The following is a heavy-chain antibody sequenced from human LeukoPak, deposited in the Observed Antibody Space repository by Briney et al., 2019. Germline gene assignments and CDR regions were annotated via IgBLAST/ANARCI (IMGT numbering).Heavy chain of an antibody. V-gene: IGHV3-23*01. CDR3: AKDDGSGYDFWSGYYPVYFDY. J-gene: IGHJ4*02. Sequence: GGSLRLSCAASGFTFRRYAMSWVRQAPGKGLEWVSGISGSGGSTYYADSVKGRFTISRDNSKNTLYLQMNSLRAEDTAVYYCAKDDGSGYDFWSGYYPVYFDYWGQGTLVTVSS. CDR1: GFTFRRYA. CDR2: ISGSGGST. D-gene: IGHD3-3*01.